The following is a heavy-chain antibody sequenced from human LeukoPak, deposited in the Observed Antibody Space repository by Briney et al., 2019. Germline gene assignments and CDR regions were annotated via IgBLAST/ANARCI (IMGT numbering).Heavy chain of an antibody. J-gene: IGHJ4*02. CDR3: ARRGGYDFWNY. CDR1: GGSISSGAYY. D-gene: IGHD3-3*01. CDR2: IHYSGST. Sequence: TSETLSLTCTVSGGSISSGAYYWSWVRRHPGKGLEWIGYIHYSGSTYYNPSLKSRTFISIDSSKNQFSLNLSSVTAADTAVYYCARRGGYDFWNYWGQGTLVTVSS. V-gene: IGHV4-31*03.